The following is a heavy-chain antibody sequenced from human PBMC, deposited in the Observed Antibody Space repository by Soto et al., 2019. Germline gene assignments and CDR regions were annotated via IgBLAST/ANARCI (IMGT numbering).Heavy chain of an antibody. CDR3: ARHNHLVPAAIDFYYYYGMDV. Sequence: PGESLKISCKGSGYSFTSYWIGWVRQMPGKGLEWMGIIYPGDSDTRYSPSFQGQVTISADKSISTAYLQWSSLKASDTAMYYCARHNHLVPAAIDFYYYYGMDVWGQGTTVTVSS. V-gene: IGHV5-51*01. J-gene: IGHJ6*02. D-gene: IGHD2-2*02. CDR1: GYSFTSYW. CDR2: IYPGDSDT.